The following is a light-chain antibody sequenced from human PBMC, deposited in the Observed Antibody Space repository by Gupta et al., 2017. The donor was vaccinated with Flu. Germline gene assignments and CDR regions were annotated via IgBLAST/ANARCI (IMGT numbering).Light chain of an antibody. V-gene: IGKV3-15*01. CDR1: QSVSRN. CDR3: QQDNKWPRT. J-gene: IGKJ1*01. CDR2: GAS. Sequence: EIVMTQSPATLSVSPGERATLSCRASQSVSRNLAWYQQKPGQAPRLLIYGASTWATGIPVRFSGSGSGTEFTLTISSLQSEDFAVYYCQQDNKWPRTFGQGTKVEIK.